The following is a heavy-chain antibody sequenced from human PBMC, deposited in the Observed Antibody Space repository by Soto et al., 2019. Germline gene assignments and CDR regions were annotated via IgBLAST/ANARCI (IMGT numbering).Heavy chain of an antibody. J-gene: IGHJ4*02. V-gene: IGHV3-23*05. CDR1: GFSFSDYS. D-gene: IGHD6-13*01. Sequence: EVQLLESGGDLVQPGGSLRLSCAASGFSFSDYSMSWVRQAPGKGLEWVSFIDLSGTTTYYSHSVKGRFTISEARSRKTVFVQMNSRRVKDTAIYYCGADRVPDGIYSFDSWGQGVLVTVSS. CDR2: IDLSGTTT. CDR3: GADRVPDGIYSFDS.